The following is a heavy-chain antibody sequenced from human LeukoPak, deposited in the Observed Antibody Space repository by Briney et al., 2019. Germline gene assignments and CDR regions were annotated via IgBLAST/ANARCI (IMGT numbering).Heavy chain of an antibody. Sequence: PSETLSLTCTVSGGSISSSSYYWGWIRQPPGKGLEWIGSIYYSGSTYYNPSLKSRVTISVDTSKNQFSLKLSSVTAADTAVYYCARGSEYCGGDCYCYWGQGTLVTVSS. D-gene: IGHD2-21*01. J-gene: IGHJ4*02. V-gene: IGHV4-39*07. CDR1: GGSISSSSYY. CDR2: IYYSGST. CDR3: ARGSEYCGGDCYCY.